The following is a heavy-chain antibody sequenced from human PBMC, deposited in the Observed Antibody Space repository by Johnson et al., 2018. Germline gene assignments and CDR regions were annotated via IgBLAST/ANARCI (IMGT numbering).Heavy chain of an antibody. CDR1: GFTFSSYG. J-gene: IGHJ4*02. CDR2: IWYDGNDK. V-gene: IGHV3-33*01. CDR3: ARDRSRGFDY. D-gene: IGHD6-13*01. Sequence: QVQLVESGGGVVQPGRSLRLSCAASGFTFSSYGMHWVRQAPGKGLEWVAIIWYDGNDKKYIDSVKGRFTISRDTSNNTVYLQMNSLRVEDTALYFCARDRSRGFDYWGQGTLVTVSS.